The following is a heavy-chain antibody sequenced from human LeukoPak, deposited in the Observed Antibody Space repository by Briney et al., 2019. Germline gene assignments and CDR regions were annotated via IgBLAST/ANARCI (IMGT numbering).Heavy chain of an antibody. CDR1: GGSFSGYY. V-gene: IGHV4-34*01. CDR2: INHSGST. Sequence: PSETLSLTCAVYGGSFSGYYWSWIRQPPGKGLEWIGEINHSGSTNYNPSLKSRVTISVDTSKNQFSLKLSSVTAADTAVYYCARVRNIYHIAAAGLDYWGQGTLVTVSS. CDR3: ARVRNIYHIAAAGLDY. D-gene: IGHD6-13*01. J-gene: IGHJ4*02.